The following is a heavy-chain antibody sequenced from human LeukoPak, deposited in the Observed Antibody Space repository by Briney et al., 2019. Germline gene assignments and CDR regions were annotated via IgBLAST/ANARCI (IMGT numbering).Heavy chain of an antibody. J-gene: IGHJ3*02. CDR3: ARTYYYDSSGPDDAFDI. V-gene: IGHV4-39*01. CDR2: IYYSGST. D-gene: IGHD3-22*01. Sequence: SETLSLTCTVSGGSISSSSYYWGWIRQPPGKGLEWIGSIYYSGSTHYNPSLKSRVTISVDTSKNQFSLKLSSVTAADTAVYYRARTYYYDSSGPDDAFDIWGQGTMVTVSS. CDR1: GGSISSSSYY.